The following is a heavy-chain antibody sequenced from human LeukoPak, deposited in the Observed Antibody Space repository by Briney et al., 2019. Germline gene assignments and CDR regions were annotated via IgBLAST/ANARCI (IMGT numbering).Heavy chain of an antibody. V-gene: IGHV4-59*01. J-gene: IGHJ2*01. CDR1: GVSISTYS. CDR3: ATDGDFDL. D-gene: IGHD3-16*01. Sequence: SETLSLTCTGSGVSISTYSWSWIRQPPGKGLEWIGYISYSGSTSYNPSLRSRVTISVDTSKSQFSLKLSSVTAADTAVYYCATDGDFDLWGRGTLVTVSS. CDR2: ISYSGST.